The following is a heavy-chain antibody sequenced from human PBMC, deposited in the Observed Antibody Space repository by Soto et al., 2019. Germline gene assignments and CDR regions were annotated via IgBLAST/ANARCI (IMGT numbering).Heavy chain of an antibody. CDR2: IWYNGSDK. CDR3: EKDYGDWTGLYYYGMDV. D-gene: IGHD4-17*01. CDR1: GFTFSSYG. V-gene: IGHV3-33*06. J-gene: IGHJ6*02. Sequence: QVQLVESGGGVVQPGRSLRLSCAASGFTFSSYGMHWVRQAPGKGLEWVAVIWYNGSDKKYADSVKGRFTISRDNSEKTLYLQMNSLRAEDTAVYYWEKDYGDWTGLYYYGMDVWGQGTTVTVSS.